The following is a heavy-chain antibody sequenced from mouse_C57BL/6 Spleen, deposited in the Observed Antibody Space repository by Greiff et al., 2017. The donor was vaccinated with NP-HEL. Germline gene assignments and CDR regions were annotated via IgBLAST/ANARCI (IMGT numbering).Heavy chain of an antibody. CDR3: EGGSYAMDY. D-gene: IGHD1-1*01. CDR1: GYTFTDYN. V-gene: IGHV1-22*01. Sequence: VQLKESGPELVKPGASVKMSCKASGYTFTDYNMHWVKQSHGKSLEWIGYINPNNGGTSYNQKFKGKATLTVNKSSSTAYMELRSLTSEDSAVYYCEGGSYAMDYWGQGTSVTVSS. J-gene: IGHJ4*01. CDR2: INPNNGGT.